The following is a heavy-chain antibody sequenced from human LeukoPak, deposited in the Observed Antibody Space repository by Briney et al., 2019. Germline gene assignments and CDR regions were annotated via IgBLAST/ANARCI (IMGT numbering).Heavy chain of an antibody. D-gene: IGHD3-9*01. CDR2: IYTSGST. CDR1: GGSISSYY. V-gene: IGHV4-4*07. CDR3: ARDIGNYDILTGYYYYFDY. Sequence: SETLSLTCTVSGGSISSYYWSWIRQPAGKGLEWIGRIYTSGSTNYNPSLKSRVTMSVDTSKNQFSLKLSSVTAADTAVYYCARDIGNYDILTGYYYYFDYWGQETLVTVSS. J-gene: IGHJ4*02.